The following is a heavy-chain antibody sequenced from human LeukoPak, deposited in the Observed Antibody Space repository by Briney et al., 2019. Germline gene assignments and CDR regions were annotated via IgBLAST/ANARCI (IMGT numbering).Heavy chain of an antibody. J-gene: IGHJ4*02. Sequence: ASVKVSCKASGYTFTSYAMHWVRQAPGQRLEWMGWINAGNGNTKYSQKFQGRVTITRDTSASTAYMELSSLRSEGTAVYYCASRGGSSQGNIFDYWGQGTLVTVSS. CDR3: ASRGGSSQGNIFDY. D-gene: IGHD6-13*01. CDR1: GYTFTSYA. V-gene: IGHV1-3*01. CDR2: INAGNGNT.